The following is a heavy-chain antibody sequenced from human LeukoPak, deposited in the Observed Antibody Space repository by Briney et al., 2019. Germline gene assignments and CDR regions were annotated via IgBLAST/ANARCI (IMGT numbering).Heavy chain of an antibody. CDR3: ARCDSGKVGATSFDY. Sequence: SETLSLTCTVSGASIRSYYWSWIRQPPGKGLEWIGYIYYSGSTSYNPSLKSRVTISVDTSKNQFSLKLSSVTAADTAVYYCARCDSGKVGATSFDYWGQGTLVTVSS. V-gene: IGHV4-59*01. CDR2: IYYSGST. D-gene: IGHD1-26*01. J-gene: IGHJ4*02. CDR1: GASIRSYY.